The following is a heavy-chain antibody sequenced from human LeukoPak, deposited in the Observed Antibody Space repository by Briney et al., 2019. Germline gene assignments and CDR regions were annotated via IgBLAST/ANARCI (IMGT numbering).Heavy chain of an antibody. CDR3: ARDGGNFDVDY. J-gene: IGHJ4*02. V-gene: IGHV4-39*07. D-gene: IGHD3-9*01. CDR1: GGSISSSGYC. Sequence: SETLSLTCTVSGGSISSSGYCWGWIRQPPGRGLERMGSICYPGTTYYRPSLKSRATISQDTSKNQFSLNLNSATAADTAVYYCARDGGNFDVDYWGQGTLVTVSS. CDR2: ICYPGTT.